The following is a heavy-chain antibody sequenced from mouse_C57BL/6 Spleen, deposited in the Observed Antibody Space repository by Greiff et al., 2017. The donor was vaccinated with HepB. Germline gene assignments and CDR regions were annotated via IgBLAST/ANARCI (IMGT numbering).Heavy chain of an antibody. D-gene: IGHD2-1*01. J-gene: IGHJ2*01. CDR3: ASYGNYDYFVY. Sequence: VQLQQSGPELVKPGASVKISCKASGYAFSSSWMNWVKQRPGKGLEWIGRIYPGDGDTNYNGKFKGKATLTADKSSSTAYMQLSSLTSEDSAVYFCASYGNYDYFVYWGQGTTLTVSS. V-gene: IGHV1-82*01. CDR1: GYAFSSSW. CDR2: IYPGDGDT.